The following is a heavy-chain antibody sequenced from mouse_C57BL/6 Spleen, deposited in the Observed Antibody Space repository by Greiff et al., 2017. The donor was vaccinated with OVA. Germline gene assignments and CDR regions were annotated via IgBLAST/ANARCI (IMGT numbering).Heavy chain of an antibody. J-gene: IGHJ3*01. CDR3: ARPYYYGSSPFAY. D-gene: IGHD1-1*01. CDR1: GYTFTSYW. Sequence: QVQLQQPGAELVKPGASVKLSCKASGYTFTSYWMQWVKQRPGQGLEWIGELDPSDSYTDYNQKFKGKATLTVDTSSSTAYMQLSSLTSEDSAVYYCARPYYYGSSPFAYWGQGTLVTVSA. V-gene: IGHV1-50*01. CDR2: LDPSDSYT.